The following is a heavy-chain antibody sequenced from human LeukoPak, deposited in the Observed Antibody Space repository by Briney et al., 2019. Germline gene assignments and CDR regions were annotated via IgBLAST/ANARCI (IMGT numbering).Heavy chain of an antibody. V-gene: IGHV3-48*03. Sequence: PGGSLRLSCAASGLTFSSYELNWVRQAPGRGLEWVSKISGSGSSMYYADSVKGRFTISRDNAKNSLYLQMNSLRAEDTAVYYCARLDGYPFQGMDVWGQGTTVTVSS. CDR3: ARLDGYPFQGMDV. CDR2: ISGSGSSM. D-gene: IGHD5-24*01. CDR1: GLTFSSYE. J-gene: IGHJ6*02.